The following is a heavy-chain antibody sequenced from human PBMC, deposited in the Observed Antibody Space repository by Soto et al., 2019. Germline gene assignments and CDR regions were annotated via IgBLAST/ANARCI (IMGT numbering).Heavy chain of an antibody. CDR1: GFTFSSYA. J-gene: IGHJ4*02. CDR2: ISYDGSNK. CDR3: AREFTMVRGVLDY. V-gene: IGHV3-30-3*01. D-gene: IGHD3-10*01. Sequence: GGSLRLSCAASGFTFSSYAMHWVRQAPGKGLEWVAVISYDGSNKYYADSVKGRFTISRDNSKNTLYLQMNSLRAEDTAVYYCAREFTMVRGVLDYWGQGTLVTVAS.